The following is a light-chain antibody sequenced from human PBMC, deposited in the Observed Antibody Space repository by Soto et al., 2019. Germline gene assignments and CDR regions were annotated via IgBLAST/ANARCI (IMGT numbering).Light chain of an antibody. Sequence: EIVLTQSPGTLSLSPGERATLSCRASQNVGTNLAWYQQKPGQAPRLLIYGASSRAIGIPDRFSGSGSGTDFTVSISRLEPEDFAVYYCQHYINLPLTFGVGTKVEIK. CDR1: QNVGTN. CDR3: QHYINLPLT. J-gene: IGKJ4*01. V-gene: IGKV3-20*01. CDR2: GAS.